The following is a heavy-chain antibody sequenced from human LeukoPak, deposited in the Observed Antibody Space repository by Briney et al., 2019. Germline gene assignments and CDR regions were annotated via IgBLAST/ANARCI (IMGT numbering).Heavy chain of an antibody. CDR1: GFTFSDYY. V-gene: IGHV3-11*01. Sequence: GGSLRLSCVASGFTFSDYYMSWIRQAPGKGLEWVSYISSSGSTIYYADSVKGRFTISRDNAKISLYLQMNSLRSEDTAVYYCARNDCSTTSCSQGLWFDPWGQGTLVTVSS. CDR2: ISSSGSTI. CDR3: ARNDCSTTSCSQGLWFDP. D-gene: IGHD2-2*01. J-gene: IGHJ5*02.